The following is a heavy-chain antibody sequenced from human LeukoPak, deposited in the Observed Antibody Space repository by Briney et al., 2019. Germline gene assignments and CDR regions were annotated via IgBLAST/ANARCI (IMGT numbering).Heavy chain of an antibody. CDR3: ARVIGYYFDY. D-gene: IGHD3-10*01. Sequence: PGGSLRLSCAASGFTFSRYEMNWVRQAPGKGLQWLSYISSSSSTIYYADSVKGRFTISRDNAKKSLFLQMNSLRAEDTAVYYCARVIGYYFDYWGQGTLVTVSS. CDR2: ISSSSSTI. J-gene: IGHJ4*02. CDR1: GFTFSRYE. V-gene: IGHV3-48*03.